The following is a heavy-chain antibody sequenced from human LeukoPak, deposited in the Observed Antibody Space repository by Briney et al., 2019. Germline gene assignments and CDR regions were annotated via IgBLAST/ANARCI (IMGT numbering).Heavy chain of an antibody. J-gene: IGHJ4*02. CDR2: ISGGGGST. CDR1: GFSFSSYG. Sequence: SGGSLRLSCVASGFSFSSYGMTWVRQAPGKGLERVSSISGGGGSTNSADSVKGRFTISRDNSKNTLYLQMNSLRAEDTAVYYCAKSSYYDSSGYYREYYFDYWGQGTLVTVSS. CDR3: AKSSYYDSSGYYREYYFDY. D-gene: IGHD3-22*01. V-gene: IGHV3-23*01.